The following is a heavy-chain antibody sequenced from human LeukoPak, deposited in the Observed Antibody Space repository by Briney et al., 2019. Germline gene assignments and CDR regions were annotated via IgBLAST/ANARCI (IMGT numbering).Heavy chain of an antibody. V-gene: IGHV3-23*01. CDR1: GFTFSTYT. CDR2: IGSSGGGI. Sequence: GGSLRLSCAASGFTFSTYTMYWVRHPPGKRLEWVSIIGSSGGGIHYADSVKGRFTISSDNSKNALYLQMNSLRVEDTAVYYCAIDPNWGTHSWGQGVLVTVSS. J-gene: IGHJ4*02. CDR3: AIDPNWGTHS. D-gene: IGHD7-27*01.